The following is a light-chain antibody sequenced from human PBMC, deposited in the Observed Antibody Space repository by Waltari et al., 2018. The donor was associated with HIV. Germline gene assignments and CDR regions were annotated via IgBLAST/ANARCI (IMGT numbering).Light chain of an antibody. CDR3: NSRDSSGNHLYWV. CDR1: SLRTHF. J-gene: IGLJ3*02. Sequence: SSVLTQDPAVSVALGRSVRIACQGDSLRTHFASWYQQKPGQAPVLVRYAKNSRSSGIPNRFSGSNSGNTASLTITGAQAEDEADYYCNSRDSSGNHLYWVFGGGTKLTVL. CDR2: AKN. V-gene: IGLV3-19*01.